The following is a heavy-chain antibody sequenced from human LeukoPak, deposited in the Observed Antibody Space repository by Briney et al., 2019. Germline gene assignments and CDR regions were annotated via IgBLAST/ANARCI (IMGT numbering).Heavy chain of an antibody. CDR1: GGTFSSYT. CDR2: IIPILGIA. D-gene: IGHD1-26*01. CDR3: ATGPYSESLGGYFDL. Sequence: ASVKVSCKASGGTFSSYTISWVRQAPGQGLEWMGRIIPILGIANYAQKFQGRVTITADKSTSTAYMELSSLRSEDTAVYYCATGPYSESLGGYFDLWGRGTLVTVSS. J-gene: IGHJ2*01. V-gene: IGHV1-69*02.